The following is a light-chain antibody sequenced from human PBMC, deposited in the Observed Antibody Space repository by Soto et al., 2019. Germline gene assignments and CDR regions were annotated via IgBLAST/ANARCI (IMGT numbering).Light chain of an antibody. CDR2: EVS. V-gene: IGLV2-14*01. CDR1: SGDIGTSNY. CDR3: TPYTTTTTWV. Sequence: QSALTQPASVSGSPGQSITISCSGTSGDIGTSNYVSWYQQFPGKAPKLMISEVSNRPSGVSSRFSGSKSGNTASLTISGLQAEDEADYYCTPYTTTTTWVFGGGTKLTVL. J-gene: IGLJ3*02.